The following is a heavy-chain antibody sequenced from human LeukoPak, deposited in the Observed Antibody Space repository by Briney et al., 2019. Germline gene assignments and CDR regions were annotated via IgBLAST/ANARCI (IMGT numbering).Heavy chain of an antibody. D-gene: IGHD5-18*01. CDR2: ISGSGGST. Sequence: PGGSLRLSRAASGFTFSSYAMSWVRQAPGKGLEWVSAISGSGGSTYYADSVKGRFTISRDNSKNTLYLQMNSLRAEDTAVYYCARVLSSYGDGHWFDPWGQGTLVTVSS. V-gene: IGHV3-23*01. CDR3: ARVLSSYGDGHWFDP. J-gene: IGHJ5*02. CDR1: GFTFSSYA.